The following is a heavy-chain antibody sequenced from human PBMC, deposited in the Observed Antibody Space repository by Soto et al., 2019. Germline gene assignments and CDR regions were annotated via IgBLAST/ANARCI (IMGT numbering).Heavy chain of an antibody. CDR2: IYYSGST. Sequence: QVQLQESGPGLVKPSETLFLTCTVSGGSISSYYWSWIRQPPGKGLEWIGYIYYSGSTNYNPSLKSRVTIAVNTSNLQFSLTLPSVTAAVTAVYYCAGVRSGWWYFDYWGQGTLVTVSS. V-gene: IGHV4-59*01. J-gene: IGHJ4*02. D-gene: IGHD6-19*01. CDR3: AGVRSGWWYFDY. CDR1: GGSISSYY.